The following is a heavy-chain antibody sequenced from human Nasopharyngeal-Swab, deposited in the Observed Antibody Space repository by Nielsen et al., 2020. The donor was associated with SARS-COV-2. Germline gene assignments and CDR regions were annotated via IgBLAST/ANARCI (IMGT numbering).Heavy chain of an antibody. CDR3: TRRFDYGDYAN. D-gene: IGHD4-17*01. CDR2: INHSGST. J-gene: IGHJ4*02. Sequence: GSLRLSCAVYGGSFSGYYWSWIRQPPGKGLEWIGEINHSGSTNYNPSLKSRVTISVDTSKNQFSLKLSSVTAADTAVYYCTRRFDYGDYANWGQGTLVTVSS. V-gene: IGHV4-34*01. CDR1: GGSFSGYY.